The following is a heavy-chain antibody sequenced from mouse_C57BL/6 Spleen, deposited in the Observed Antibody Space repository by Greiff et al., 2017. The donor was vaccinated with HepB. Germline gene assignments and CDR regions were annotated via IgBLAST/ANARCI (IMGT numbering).Heavy chain of an antibody. Sequence: QVQLKQPGAELVKPGASVKLSCKASGYTFTSYWMQWVKQRPGQGLEWIGEIDPSDSYTNYNQKFKGKATLTVDTSSSTAYMQLSSLTSEDSAVYYCASPHYYGSSYPSDYWGQGTTLTVSS. CDR2: IDPSDSYT. J-gene: IGHJ2*01. V-gene: IGHV1-50*01. CDR3: ASPHYYGSSYPSDY. D-gene: IGHD1-1*01. CDR1: GYTFTSYW.